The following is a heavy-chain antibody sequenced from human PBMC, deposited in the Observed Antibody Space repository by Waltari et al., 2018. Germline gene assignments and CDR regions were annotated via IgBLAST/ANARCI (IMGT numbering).Heavy chain of an antibody. V-gene: IGHV4-59*01. CDR3: ARVSRWLQLGAFDI. Sequence: QVQLQESGPGLVKPSETLSLTCTVSGGSISSYYWSWIRQPPGKGLEWIGYIYYSGSTNYNPSLKSRITISGDTSKNQFSLKLSSVTAADTAVYYCARVSRWLQLGAFDIWGQGTMVTVSS. CDR1: GGSISSYY. D-gene: IGHD5-12*01. CDR2: IYYSGST. J-gene: IGHJ3*02.